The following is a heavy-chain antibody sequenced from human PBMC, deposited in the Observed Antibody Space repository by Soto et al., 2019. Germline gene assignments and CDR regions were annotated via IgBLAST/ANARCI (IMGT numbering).Heavy chain of an antibody. CDR1: GFTFSSYA. CDR3: STSGYGGFDY. Sequence: GGSVRLSCAASGFTFSSYAMSWVRQAPGKGLEWVSAISGSGGTTYYADSVKGRFTISRDDSKKTSYLQMNSLKTEDTAIYYCSTSGYGGFDYWGQGVLVTVSS. D-gene: IGHD5-12*01. CDR2: ISGSGGTT. V-gene: IGHV3-23*01. J-gene: IGHJ4*02.